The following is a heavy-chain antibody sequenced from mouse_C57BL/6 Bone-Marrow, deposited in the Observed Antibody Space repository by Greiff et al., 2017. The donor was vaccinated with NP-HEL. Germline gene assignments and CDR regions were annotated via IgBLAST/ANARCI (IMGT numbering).Heavy chain of an antibody. CDR1: GFSLSTSGMG. V-gene: IGHV8-12*01. D-gene: IGHD2-4*01. Sequence: QVTLKESGPGILQSSQTLSLTCSFSGFSLSTSGMGVSWIRQPSGKGLEWLAHIYWDDDKRYNPSLKSRLTISKDTSRNQVFLKITSVDTADTATYYCARRAGGYDYDWFAYWGQGTLVTVSA. CDR2: IYWDDDK. J-gene: IGHJ3*01. CDR3: ARRAGGYDYDWFAY.